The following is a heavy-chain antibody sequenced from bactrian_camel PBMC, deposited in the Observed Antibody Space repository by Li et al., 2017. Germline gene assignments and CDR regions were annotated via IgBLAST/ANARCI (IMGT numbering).Heavy chain of an antibody. Sequence: VQLVESGGGSVQAGGSLILSCVASESAYNSNCMAWFRQRPGNEREGIATIRTDVGAITYADSVKGRFTISEIDANKTVHLQMNGLKPDYTAMYYCAATRGPLPVRSAFDEGRYNYWGQGTQVTVS. D-gene: IGHD2*01. CDR3: AATRGPLPVRSAFDEGRYNY. V-gene: IGHV3S63*01. CDR2: IRTDVGAI. J-gene: IGHJ4*01. CDR1: ESAYNSNC.